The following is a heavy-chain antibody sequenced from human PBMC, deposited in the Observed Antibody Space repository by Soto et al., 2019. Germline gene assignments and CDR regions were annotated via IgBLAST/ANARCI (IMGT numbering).Heavy chain of an antibody. J-gene: IGHJ4*02. CDR2: ISSSGSTI. Sequence: GGSLRLSCAASGFTFSDYYMSWIRQAPGKGLEWVSYISSSGSTIYYADSVKGRFTISRDNAKNSLYLQMNSLRAEDTAVYYCTTDPVTIIVVVPSSGWGQGTLVTVSS. CDR3: TTDPVTIIVVVPSSG. CDR1: GFTFSDYY. V-gene: IGHV3-11*01. D-gene: IGHD3-22*01.